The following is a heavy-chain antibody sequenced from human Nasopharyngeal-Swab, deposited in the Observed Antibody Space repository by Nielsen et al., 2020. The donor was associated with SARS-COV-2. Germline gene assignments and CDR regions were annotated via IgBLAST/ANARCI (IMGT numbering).Heavy chain of an antibody. CDR1: GGSISSYY. CDR3: AREVVVVPAALNYYYYMDV. D-gene: IGHD2-2*01. J-gene: IGHJ6*03. CDR2: IYYSGST. Sequence: GSLRLSCTVSGGSISSYYWSWIRQPPGKGLEWIGYIYYSGSTNYNPSLKSRVTISVDTSKNQFSLKLSSVTAADTAVYYCAREVVVVPAALNYYYYMDVWGKGTTVTVSS. V-gene: IGHV4-59*12.